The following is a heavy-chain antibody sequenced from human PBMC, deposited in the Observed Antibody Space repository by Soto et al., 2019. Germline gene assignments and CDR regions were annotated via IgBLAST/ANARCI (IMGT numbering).Heavy chain of an antibody. V-gene: IGHV1-69*01. CDR2: IVPIRRTA. CDR1: GGTFSSYR. CDR3: VRDSGARLSSS. Sequence: QVQLVQSGAEVKKPGSSAKVSCKASGGTFSSYRINWVRQAPGQGLEWVGGIVPIRRTADYAQTFQGRVSNTADESARTSYLELRSLRSQDTAVYYCVRDSGARLSSSWGQGTPVTVSS. D-gene: IGHD6-13*01. J-gene: IGHJ4*02.